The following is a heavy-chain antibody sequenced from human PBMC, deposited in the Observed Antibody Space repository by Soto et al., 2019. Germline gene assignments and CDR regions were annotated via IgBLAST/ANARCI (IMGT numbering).Heavy chain of an antibody. J-gene: IGHJ6*02. D-gene: IGHD2-15*01. CDR1: GFTFTSYW. CDR2: INSDGRST. V-gene: IGHV3-74*01. CDR3: ARDLYCSGGTCYPMDYYGLDV. Sequence: PGGSLRLSCAASGFTFTSYWMHWVRQAPGKGLVWVSRINSDGRSTSYADSVEGRFIISRDNAKNTLYLQMNSLRAEDTAVYYCARDLYCSGGTCYPMDYYGLDVWGQGTTVTVSS.